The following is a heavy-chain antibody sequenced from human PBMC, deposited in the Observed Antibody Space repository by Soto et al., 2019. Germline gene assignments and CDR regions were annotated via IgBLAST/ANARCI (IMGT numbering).Heavy chain of an antibody. CDR3: VGEVGFQLIY. J-gene: IGHJ4*02. D-gene: IGHD2-2*01. CDR1: GFTFSTHS. V-gene: IGHV3-48*01. Sequence: EVQLVESGGGLVQPGGSLRLSCAASGFTFSTHSMNWVRQAPGTGLEWISYITSSDVTMYADSVKGRFTISRDNAKNSLYLQMNSLRGEDTAVYFCVGEVGFQLIYWGQGTLVTVSS. CDR2: ITSSDVT.